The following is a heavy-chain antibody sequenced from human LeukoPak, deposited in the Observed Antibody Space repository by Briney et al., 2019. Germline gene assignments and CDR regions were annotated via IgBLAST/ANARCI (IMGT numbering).Heavy chain of an antibody. V-gene: IGHV4-38-2*02. CDR1: GYSISSGYY. CDR2: ISHRGTT. J-gene: IGHJ5*02. Sequence: SETLSLTCTVSGYSISSGYYWGWIRQPPGKGLEWIGSISHRGTTYYNPSLKSRVTISLDTSKNQFSLKLSSVTAADTAVYYCARHGLSIAAPGRWFDPWGQGTLVTVSS. D-gene: IGHD6-6*01. CDR3: ARHGLSIAAPGRWFDP.